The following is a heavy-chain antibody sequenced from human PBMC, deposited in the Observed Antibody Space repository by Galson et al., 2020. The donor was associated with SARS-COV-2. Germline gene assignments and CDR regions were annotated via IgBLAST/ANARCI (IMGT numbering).Heavy chain of an antibody. Sequence: SETLSLTCTVSGGSISSSSYYWGWIRQPPGKGLEWIGGIYYSGSTYYNPSLKSRVTISVDTSKNQFSLKLSSVTAADTAVYYCALQTDMITFGGVFRSFDYWGQGTLVTVSS. V-gene: IGHV4-39*01. D-gene: IGHD3-16*01. J-gene: IGHJ4*02. CDR3: ALQTDMITFGGVFRSFDY. CDR1: GGSISSSSYY. CDR2: IYYSGST.